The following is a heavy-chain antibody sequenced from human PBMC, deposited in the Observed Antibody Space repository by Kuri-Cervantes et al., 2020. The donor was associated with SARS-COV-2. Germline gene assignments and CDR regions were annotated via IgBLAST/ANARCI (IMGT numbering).Heavy chain of an antibody. J-gene: IGHJ6*02. CDR3: ARRLSVYRGFFDYGMDL. CDR2: TSFDGSNK. V-gene: IGHV3-30*14. Sequence: GESLKISCATSGFTFNNYAMHWVRQTPGEGLEWVAITSFDGSNKYYAESVKGRFTISRDNSKNTLYLQMNNMRREDTAVYFCARRLSVYRGFFDYGMDLWGQGTTVTVSS. D-gene: IGHD5-12*01. CDR1: GFTFNNYA.